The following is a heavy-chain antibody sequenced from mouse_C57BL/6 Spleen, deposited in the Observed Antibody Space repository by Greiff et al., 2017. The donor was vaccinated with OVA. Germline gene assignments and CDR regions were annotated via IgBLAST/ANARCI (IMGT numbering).Heavy chain of an antibody. J-gene: IGHJ2*01. Sequence: QVQLQQPGAELVMPGASVKLSCKASGYTFTSYWMHWVKQRPGQGLEWIGEIDPSDSYTNYNQKLKGKSTLTVDKSSSTAYMQLSSLTSEDSAVYYCARYRFDYWGQGTTLTVSS. CDR2: IDPSDSYT. V-gene: IGHV1-69*01. CDR1: GYTFTSYW. CDR3: ARYRFDY.